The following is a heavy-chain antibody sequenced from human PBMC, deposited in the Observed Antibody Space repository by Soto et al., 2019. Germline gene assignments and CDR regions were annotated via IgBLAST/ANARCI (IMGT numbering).Heavy chain of an antibody. Sequence: SLRLSCAASGFTFSSYGMSWVRQAPGKVLEWVSAISSSGSYIYYADSVKGRFTISRDNAKNSLYLQMNSLRAEDTAVYYCARHPERIAQIGWFDPWGQGTLVTVSS. CDR3: ARHPERIAQIGWFDP. J-gene: IGHJ5*02. V-gene: IGHV3-21*01. D-gene: IGHD6-13*01. CDR2: ISSSGSYI. CDR1: GFTFSSYG.